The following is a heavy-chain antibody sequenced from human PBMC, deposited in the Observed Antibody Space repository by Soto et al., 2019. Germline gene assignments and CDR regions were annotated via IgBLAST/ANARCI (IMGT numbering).Heavy chain of an antibody. CDR1: GFTFSSYS. Sequence: PGGSLRLSCAASGFTFSSYSMNWVRQAPGKGLEWVSYISSSSSTIYYADSVKGRFTISRDNAKNSLYLQMNSLRAEDTAVYYCARVPVSYDILTGYQMVDYWGQGTLVTVSS. D-gene: IGHD3-9*01. J-gene: IGHJ4*02. CDR2: ISSSSSTI. V-gene: IGHV3-48*01. CDR3: ARVPVSYDILTGYQMVDY.